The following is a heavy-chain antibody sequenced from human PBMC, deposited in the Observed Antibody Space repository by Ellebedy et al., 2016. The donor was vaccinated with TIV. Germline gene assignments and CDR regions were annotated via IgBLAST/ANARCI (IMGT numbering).Heavy chain of an antibody. V-gene: IGHV3-48*02. CDR2: ISSSSSTI. CDR1: GFTFSSYS. Sequence: GGSLRLXXAASGFTFSSYSMNWVRQAPGKGLEWVSYISSSSSTIHYADSVKGRSTISRDNAKNSLYLQMNSLRDEDTAVYYCARAWGIAAPFDYWGQGTLVTVSS. CDR3: ARAWGIAAPFDY. D-gene: IGHD6-6*01. J-gene: IGHJ4*02.